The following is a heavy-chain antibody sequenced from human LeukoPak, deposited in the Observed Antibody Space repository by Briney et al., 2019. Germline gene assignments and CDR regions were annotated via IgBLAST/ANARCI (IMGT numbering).Heavy chain of an antibody. V-gene: IGHV4-31*03. CDR3: ARGTVTTGDY. CDR2: IYYSGST. D-gene: IGHD4-17*01. J-gene: IGHJ4*02. Sequence: SETLSLTCTVSGGSISSGGYYWSWFRQHPGKGLEWIGYIYYSGSTFYNPSLKSRVTISVDTSKNQFSLKLSSVTAADTAVYYCARGTVTTGDYWGQGTLVTVSS. CDR1: GGSISSGGYY.